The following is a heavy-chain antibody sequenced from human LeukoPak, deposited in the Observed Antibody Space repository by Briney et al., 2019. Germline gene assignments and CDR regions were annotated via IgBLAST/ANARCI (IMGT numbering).Heavy chain of an antibody. CDR3: TISGSHIDY. J-gene: IGHJ4*02. V-gene: IGHV3-15*01. Sequence: PGGSLRLSCAASGFTITYAWMSWVRQAPGKGLEWVGRIKSETDGGTTAYGSPVKGRFTISRDDSKKTLFLQINTLKTEDTATYYCTISGSHIDYWGQGTLVTVSS. CDR1: GFTITYAW. D-gene: IGHD1-26*01. CDR2: IKSETDGGTT.